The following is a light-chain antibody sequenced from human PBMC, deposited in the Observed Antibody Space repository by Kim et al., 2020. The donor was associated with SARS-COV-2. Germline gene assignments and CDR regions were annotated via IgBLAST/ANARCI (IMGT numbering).Light chain of an antibody. CDR1: KLGDKY. Sequence: VSPGQTASLPCSGDKLGDKYACWYQQKPGQSPVLVIYQDSKRPSGIPERFSGSNSGNTATLTISGTQAMDEADYYCQAWDSSTFWVFGGGTQLTVL. CDR3: QAWDSSTFWV. J-gene: IGLJ3*02. V-gene: IGLV3-1*01. CDR2: QDS.